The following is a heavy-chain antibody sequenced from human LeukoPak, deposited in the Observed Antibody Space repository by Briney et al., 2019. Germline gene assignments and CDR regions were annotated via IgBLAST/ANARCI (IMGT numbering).Heavy chain of an antibody. CDR3: ARKSGIGWLL. CDR2: IYPGDSDT. V-gene: IGHV5-51*01. Sequence: GESLKISCQASGYTFSKYWIGWARQMPGKGLEWMGIIYPGDSDTKYSPSFQGQVTISADTSNNTAYLQWSSLKAADTAIYFCARKSGIGWLLWGQGTLVTVSS. J-gene: IGHJ4*02. D-gene: IGHD6-19*01. CDR1: GYTFSKYW.